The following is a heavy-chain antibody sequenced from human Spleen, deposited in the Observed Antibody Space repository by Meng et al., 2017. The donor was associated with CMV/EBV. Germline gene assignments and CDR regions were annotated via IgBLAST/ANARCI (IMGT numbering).Heavy chain of an antibody. CDR1: GYTFTDWY. D-gene: IGHD3-3*01. J-gene: IGHJ4*02. Sequence: ASVKVSCKASGYTFTDWYLHWVRQAPGQGLEYMGWINPNNGGTNYAQDFQGRVTMTRDTSINTVYMELSRLRSDDTAVYFCARGRTYYDVWGQGTLVTVSS. CDR3: ARGRTYYDV. CDR2: INPNNGGT. V-gene: IGHV1-2*02.